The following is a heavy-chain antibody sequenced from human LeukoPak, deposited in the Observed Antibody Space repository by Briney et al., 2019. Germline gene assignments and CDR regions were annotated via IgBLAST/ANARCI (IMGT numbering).Heavy chain of an antibody. CDR1: GCSISSGYY. Sequence: SETLSLTCAVSGCSISSGYYWGWIRQPPGKGLEWIGSIYHSGSTYYNPSLKSRVTISVDTSKNQFSLKLSSVTAADTAVYYCARQYRYYGGTPWYWGQGTLVTVSS. J-gene: IGHJ4*02. CDR2: IYHSGST. D-gene: IGHD4-23*01. CDR3: ARQYRYYGGTPWY. V-gene: IGHV4-38-2*01.